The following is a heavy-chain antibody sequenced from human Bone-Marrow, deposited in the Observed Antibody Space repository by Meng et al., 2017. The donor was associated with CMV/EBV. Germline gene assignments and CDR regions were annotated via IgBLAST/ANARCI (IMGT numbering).Heavy chain of an antibody. J-gene: IGHJ6*02. V-gene: IGHV1-69*05. D-gene: IGHD3-3*01. CDR1: GGTFSSYA. Sequence: SVKVSCKASGGTFSSYAISWVRQAPGQGLEWMGGIIPIFGTANYAQKFQGRVTITTDESTSTAYMELSSLRYEDTAVYYCAGSYYDFWSGYLDYYYGMDVWGQGTTVTVSS. CDR3: AGSYYDFWSGYLDYYYGMDV. CDR2: IIPIFGTA.